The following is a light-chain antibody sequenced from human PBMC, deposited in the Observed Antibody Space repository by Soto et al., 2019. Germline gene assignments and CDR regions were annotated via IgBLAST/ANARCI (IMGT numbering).Light chain of an antibody. CDR2: DVS. Sequence: EIVLTQSPATLSLSPGERATLSCRASQSINNYLAWYQQRPGQAPRFLIYDVSNRATGIPARFSGSWSGTDFTLTISSLEPEDFAVYYCQHRSKWPITFGQGTRLEI. V-gene: IGKV3-11*01. CDR1: QSINNY. J-gene: IGKJ5*01. CDR3: QHRSKWPIT.